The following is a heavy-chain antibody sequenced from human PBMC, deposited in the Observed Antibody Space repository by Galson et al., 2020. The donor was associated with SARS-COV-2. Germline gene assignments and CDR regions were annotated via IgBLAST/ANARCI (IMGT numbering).Heavy chain of an antibody. V-gene: IGHV3-21*01. J-gene: IGHJ4*02. CDR3: AKDRYGTSSIRVPDY. CDR1: GFTFGSYS. Sequence: PGGSLRLSCAASGFTFGSYSMNWVRQAPGKGLEWVSSISSGGSYIYYADSLKGRFTISRDNAKNSLYLQMNSLRAEDTAVYYCAKDRYGTSSIRVPDYWGQGTLVTVSS. D-gene: IGHD2-8*01. CDR2: ISSGGSYI.